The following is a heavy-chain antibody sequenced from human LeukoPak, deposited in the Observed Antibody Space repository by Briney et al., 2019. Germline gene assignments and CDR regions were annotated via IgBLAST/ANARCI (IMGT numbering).Heavy chain of an antibody. CDR3: ARDQARIAAADI. D-gene: IGHD6-13*01. CDR1: GFTFTTFT. CDR2: ISTSNTFI. J-gene: IGHJ3*02. Sequence: GGSLRLSCAASGFTFTTFTMNWVRQAPGKGLEWVSSISTSNTFIYYAASVKGRFTISRDNANNSLYLQMNSLRAEDTAVYYCARDQARIAAADIWGQGTMVTVSS. V-gene: IGHV3-21*01.